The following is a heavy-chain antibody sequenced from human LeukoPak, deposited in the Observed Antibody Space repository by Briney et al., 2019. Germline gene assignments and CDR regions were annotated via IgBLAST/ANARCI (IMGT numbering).Heavy chain of an antibody. CDR3: ARDLTIVVVYDAFDI. J-gene: IGHJ3*02. Sequence: GGSLRLSCAASGFTFSSYWMSWVRQAPRKGLEWVANIKQDGSEKYYVDSVKGRFTISRDNAKNSLYLQMNSLRAEDTAVYYCARDLTIVVVYDAFDIWGQGTMVTVSS. V-gene: IGHV3-7*01. D-gene: IGHD3-22*01. CDR2: IKQDGSEK. CDR1: GFTFSSYW.